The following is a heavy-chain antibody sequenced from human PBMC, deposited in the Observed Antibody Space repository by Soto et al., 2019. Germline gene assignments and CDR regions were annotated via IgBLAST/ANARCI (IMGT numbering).Heavy chain of an antibody. J-gene: IGHJ4*02. D-gene: IGHD5-12*01. CDR3: AKGTPLDIVATWHGY. CDR1: GFTFISYA. CDR2: ISGSGGST. Sequence: EVQLLESGGGLVQPGGSLRLYCAASGFTFISYAMSWVRQAPGKGLEWVSAISGSGGSTYYAGSVKGRFTISRDTSKNTLYLQMNSLRAEDTAVYYCAKGTPLDIVATWHGYWGQGNLVTVSS. V-gene: IGHV3-23*01.